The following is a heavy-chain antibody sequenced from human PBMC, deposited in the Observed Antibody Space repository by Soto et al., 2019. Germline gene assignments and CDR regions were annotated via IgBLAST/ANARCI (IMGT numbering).Heavy chain of an antibody. CDR1: GGSISSSSYY. V-gene: IGHV4-39*01. D-gene: IGHD1-1*01. CDR2: FYYSGST. J-gene: IGHJ6*02. CDR3: ARQPYNWNDDYYDGMDV. Sequence: ETLSLTCLVSGGSISSSSYYWGWIRQPPGKGLEWIGSFYYSGSTYYNPSLKSRVTISVDTSKNQFSLTLSSVTAADTAVYYCARQPYNWNDDYYDGMDVWGQGTTVTVSS.